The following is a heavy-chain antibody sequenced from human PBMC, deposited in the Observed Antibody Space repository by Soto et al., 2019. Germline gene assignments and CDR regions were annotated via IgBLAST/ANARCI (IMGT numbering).Heavy chain of an antibody. V-gene: IGHV1-18*01. CDR3: ARWGIVGATTPVGWFDP. CDR1: GYTFTSYG. D-gene: IGHD1-26*01. J-gene: IGHJ5*02. Sequence: GASVKVSCKASGYTFTSYGISWVRRAPGQGLEWMGWISAYNGNTNYAQKLQGRVTMTTDTSTSTAYMELRSLRSDDTAVYYCARWGIVGATTPVGWFDPWGQGTLVTVS. CDR2: ISAYNGNT.